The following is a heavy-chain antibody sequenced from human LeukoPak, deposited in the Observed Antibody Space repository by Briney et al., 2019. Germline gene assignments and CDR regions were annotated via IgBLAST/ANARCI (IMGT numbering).Heavy chain of an antibody. Sequence: GGSLRLSCAASGFTFSSYGMHWVRQAPGKGLEWVAFIRYDGSNKYYADSVKGRFTISRDNAKNSLYLQMNSLRAEDTAVYYCARDYYGSDYAFDIWGQGTMVTVSS. CDR2: IRYDGSNK. V-gene: IGHV3-30*02. D-gene: IGHD3-10*01. J-gene: IGHJ3*02. CDR3: ARDYYGSDYAFDI. CDR1: GFTFSSYG.